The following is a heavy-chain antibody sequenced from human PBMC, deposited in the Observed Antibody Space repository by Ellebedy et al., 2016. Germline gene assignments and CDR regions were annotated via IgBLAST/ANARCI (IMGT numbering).Heavy chain of an antibody. V-gene: IGHV1-69*04. Sequence: SVKVSXKASGYTFTSYGISWVRQAPGQGLEWMGRIIPILGIANYAQKFQGRVTITADKSTSTAYMELSSLRSEDTAVYYCARPDILTGYSDYWGQGTLVTVSS. CDR3: ARPDILTGYSDY. D-gene: IGHD3-9*01. J-gene: IGHJ4*02. CDR1: GYTFTSYG. CDR2: IIPILGIA.